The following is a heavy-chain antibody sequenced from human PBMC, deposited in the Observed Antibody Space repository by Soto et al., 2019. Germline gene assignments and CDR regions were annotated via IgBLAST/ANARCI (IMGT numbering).Heavy chain of an antibody. D-gene: IGHD2-8*02. V-gene: IGHV3-7*01. CDR1: GFSLSNYW. Sequence: RGSLRLSCAASGFSLSNYWMNWVRQAPGKGLEWVANIKQDGSEIYYVDSVKGRFTISRDNAKNSVYLQMNSLRIEDTAVYYCVRAVASAGAFWGQGTPVTVSS. CDR2: IKQDGSEI. CDR3: VRAVASAGAF. J-gene: IGHJ4*02.